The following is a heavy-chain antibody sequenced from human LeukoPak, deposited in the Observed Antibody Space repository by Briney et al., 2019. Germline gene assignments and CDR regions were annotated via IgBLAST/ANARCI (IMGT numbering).Heavy chain of an antibody. J-gene: IGHJ4*02. D-gene: IGHD3-3*01. V-gene: IGHV3-7*01. CDR3: ARDPAAFWSGYYTKGMNRFDY. CDR1: GFTFSNYW. Sequence: GGSLRLSCAASGFTFSNYWMNWVRQAPGKGLEWVANIKQDGREKYYVDSVKGRFTISRDSAKNSLYLQMNSLRAEDTAVYYCARDPAAFWSGYYTKGMNRFDYWGQGTLVTVSS. CDR2: IKQDGREK.